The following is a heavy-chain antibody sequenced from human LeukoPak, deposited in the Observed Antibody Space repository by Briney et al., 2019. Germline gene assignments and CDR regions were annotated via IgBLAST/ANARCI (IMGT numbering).Heavy chain of an antibody. Sequence: ASVKVSCKASGYTFTAYYMHWVRQAPGQGLEWMGWINPHSGGTNFAQKFQGRVTMTRDTSITTAHMELSRLTSDDTAMYYCARAGGWARGDYKADAFDIWGQGTMVTVSS. CDR3: ARAGGWARGDYKADAFDI. D-gene: IGHD6-19*01. CDR1: GYTFTAYY. V-gene: IGHV1-2*02. J-gene: IGHJ3*02. CDR2: INPHSGGT.